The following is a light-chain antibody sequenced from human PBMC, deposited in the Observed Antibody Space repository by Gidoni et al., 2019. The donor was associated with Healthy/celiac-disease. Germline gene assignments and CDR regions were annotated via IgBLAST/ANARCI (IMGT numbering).Light chain of an antibody. V-gene: IGLV2-23*01. CDR2: EGS. CDR1: SSDVGSYTL. CDR3: CSYACSSLV. J-gene: IGLJ2*01. Sequence: QSALTQPAYVSGSPGQSITISFAGTSSDVGSYTLVAWYHQHPVKAPQLMIYEGSKRPSGVSNRFSGSKSGNTASLTISGLQADDEADYYGCSYACSSLVFGGGTKLTVL.